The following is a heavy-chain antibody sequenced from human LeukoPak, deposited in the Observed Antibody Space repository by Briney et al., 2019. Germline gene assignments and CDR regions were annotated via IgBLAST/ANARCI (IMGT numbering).Heavy chain of an antibody. CDR1: GFTFSSYW. D-gene: IGHD3-10*01. J-gene: IGHJ4*02. CDR2: ISGSGGST. V-gene: IGHV3-23*01. Sequence: GGSLRLSCAASGFTFSSYWMSWVRQAPGKGLEWVSAISGSGGSTYYADSVKGRFTISRDNSKNTLYLQMNSLRAEDTAVYYCAKGFFGITMVRGVTFDYWGQGTLVTVSS. CDR3: AKGFFGITMVRGVTFDY.